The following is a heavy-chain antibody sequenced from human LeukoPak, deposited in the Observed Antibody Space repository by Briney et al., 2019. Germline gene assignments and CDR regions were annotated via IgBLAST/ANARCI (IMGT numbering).Heavy chain of an antibody. CDR1: GFTFSSYG. J-gene: IGHJ4*02. V-gene: IGHV3-33*06. CDR3: AKDLTGTSTYYFDY. D-gene: IGHD1-20*01. CDR2: IWYDGSNK. Sequence: GGSLRLSCAASGFTFSSYGMHWVRQAPGKGLEWVAVIWYDGSNKYYADSVKGRFTISRDNSKNTLYLQMNSLRAEDTAVHYCAKDLTGTSTYYFDYWGQGTLVTVSS.